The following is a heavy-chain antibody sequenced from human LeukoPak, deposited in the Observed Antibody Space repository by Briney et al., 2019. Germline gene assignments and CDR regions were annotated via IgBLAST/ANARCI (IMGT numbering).Heavy chain of an antibody. CDR1: GVTLSPYG. CDR2: ISYEGGTQ. Sequence: GGSLRLSCAASGVTLSPYGMHWVRQAPGKGLEWVAVISYEGGTQHYADSVKGRFIISRDNPRHTLYLQMNILRTEDTAGYYCAKEETPQGSTWYDLWGQGTQVIVSS. CDR3: AKEETPQGSTWYDL. J-gene: IGHJ5*02. D-gene: IGHD6-13*01. V-gene: IGHV3-30*18.